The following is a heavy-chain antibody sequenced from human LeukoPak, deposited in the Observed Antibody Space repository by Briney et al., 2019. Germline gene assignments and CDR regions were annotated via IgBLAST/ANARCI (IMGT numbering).Heavy chain of an antibody. Sequence: GGSLRLSCAASGFTFDDYTMHWVRQAPGKGLEWVSAISGSGGSTYYADSVKGRFTISRDNSKNTLYLQMNSLRAEDTAVYYCAKTIGYCSSTSCPYYFDYWGQGTLVTVSS. CDR2: ISGSGGST. V-gene: IGHV3-23*01. J-gene: IGHJ4*02. CDR3: AKTIGYCSSTSCPYYFDY. CDR1: GFTFDDYT. D-gene: IGHD2-2*01.